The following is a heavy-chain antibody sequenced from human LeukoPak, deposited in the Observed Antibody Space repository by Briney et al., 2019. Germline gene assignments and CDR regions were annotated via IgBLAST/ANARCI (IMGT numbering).Heavy chain of an antibody. CDR3: ASSIAAAGFSDY. CDR2: IIPIFGTA. D-gene: IGHD6-13*01. Sequence: GASVKVSCKASGGTFSSYAISWVRQAPGQGLEWMGGIIPIFGTANYAQKFQGRVTITADESTSTAYMELSSLRSEDTAVYYCASSIAAAGFSDYWGQGTLVTVSS. V-gene: IGHV1-69*01. CDR1: GGTFSSYA. J-gene: IGHJ4*02.